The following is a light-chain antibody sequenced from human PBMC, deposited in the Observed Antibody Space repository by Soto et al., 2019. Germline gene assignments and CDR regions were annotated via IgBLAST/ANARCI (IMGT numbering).Light chain of an antibody. J-gene: IGLJ2*01. CDR1: SSDVGGYNF. V-gene: IGLV2-14*01. Sequence: QSALTQPASVSGSPGQSITISCTGTSSDVGGYNFVSWYQQHPGKAPKLMIYEVSNRPSGVSNRFSGSKSGNTASLTISGLQAEDEGDYYYSSYTDRTTNVAFGGGTKLTVL. CDR3: SSYTDRTTNVA. CDR2: EVS.